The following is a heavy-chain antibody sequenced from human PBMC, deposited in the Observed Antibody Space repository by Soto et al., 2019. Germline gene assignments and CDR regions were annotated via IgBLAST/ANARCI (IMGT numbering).Heavy chain of an antibody. CDR2: ISGSGHNT. J-gene: IGHJ4*02. D-gene: IGHD3-3*01. CDR1: GFTFSSYA. CDR3: AKEAPTIFVFDH. Sequence: QPGGSLRLSCAASGFTFSSYAMTWVRQAPGKGLEWVSSISGSGHNTFYADSVKGRFTISRDNSQDTLFLQMNSLEADDTAVYYCAKEAPTIFVFDHWGQGTLVTVSS. V-gene: IGHV3-23*01.